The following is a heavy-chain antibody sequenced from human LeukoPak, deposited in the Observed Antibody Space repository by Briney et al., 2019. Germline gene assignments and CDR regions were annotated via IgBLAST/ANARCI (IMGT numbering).Heavy chain of an antibody. CDR2: ISSSSSAI. J-gene: IGHJ4*02. V-gene: IGHV3-48*01. CDR3: ARDQVVYYFDY. CDR1: GFTFSSYS. D-gene: IGHD2-21*01. Sequence: PGGSLRLSCAASGFTFSSYSMNWVRQAPGKGLEWVSYISSSSSAIYYADSVKGRFTISRDNAKNSLYLQMNSLRAEDTAVYYCARDQVVYYFDYWGQGTLVTVSS.